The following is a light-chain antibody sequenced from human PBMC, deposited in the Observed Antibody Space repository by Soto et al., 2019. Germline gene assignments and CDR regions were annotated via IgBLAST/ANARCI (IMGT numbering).Light chain of an antibody. CDR2: EVT. Sequence: QSALTQPPSASGSPGQSFTISCTGTSSDVGGYNYVSWYQQHPGKAPQLMIYEVTKRPSGVPDRFSGSKSGNTASLTVSGLQAEDEADYYCSSYAGSNNVVFGGGTQLTVL. CDR1: SSDVGGYNY. J-gene: IGLJ2*01. CDR3: SSYAGSNNVV. V-gene: IGLV2-8*01.